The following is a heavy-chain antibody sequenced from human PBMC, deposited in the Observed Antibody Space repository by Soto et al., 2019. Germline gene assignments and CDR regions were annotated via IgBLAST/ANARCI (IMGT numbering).Heavy chain of an antibody. J-gene: IGHJ3*02. D-gene: IGHD1-26*01. CDR1: GGSISSSSYY. Sequence: SETLSLTCTVSGGSISSSSYYWGWIRQPPGKGLEWIGSIYYSGSTYYNPSLKSRVTISVETSKNQFSLKLSSVTAADTAVYYCASHDSGSYSGDAFDIYGQGILVSVSS. V-gene: IGHV4-39*01. CDR3: ASHDSGSYSGDAFDI. CDR2: IYYSGST.